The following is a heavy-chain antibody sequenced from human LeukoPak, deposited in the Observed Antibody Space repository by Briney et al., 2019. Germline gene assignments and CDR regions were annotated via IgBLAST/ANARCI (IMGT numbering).Heavy chain of an antibody. Sequence: GASLQISWKGSGSIFTSYWIGWVRPLPGKGLGWMGIIYPGDSDTRYSPSFQGQVTISADKSISTAYLQWSSLKASDTAMYYCARGLGQLHLAFRYWGQGTLVTVSS. V-gene: IGHV5-51*01. J-gene: IGHJ4*02. CDR2: IYPGDSDT. D-gene: IGHD6-6*01. CDR3: ARGLGQLHLAFRY. CDR1: GSIFTSYW.